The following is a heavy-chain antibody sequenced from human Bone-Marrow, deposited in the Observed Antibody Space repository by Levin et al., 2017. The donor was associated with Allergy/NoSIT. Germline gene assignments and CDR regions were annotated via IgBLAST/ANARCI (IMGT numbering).Heavy chain of an antibody. CDR1: GYNFADYW. CDR3: ARLRGHHSSRARI. V-gene: IGHV5-51*01. Sequence: GESLKISCKGSGYNFADYWIGWVRQMPGKGLEWMGIIYPGDSDTRYSSSFQGQVTISADKSIGTANLQWGSLKASDTAMYYCARLRGHHSSRARIWGQGTMVTVSS. CDR2: IYPGDSDT. D-gene: IGHD6-13*01. J-gene: IGHJ3*02.